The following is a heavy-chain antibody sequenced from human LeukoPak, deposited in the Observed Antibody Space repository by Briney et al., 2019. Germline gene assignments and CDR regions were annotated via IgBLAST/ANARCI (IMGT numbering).Heavy chain of an antibody. V-gene: IGHV3-9*01. Sequence: PGRSLRLSCAASGFTFDDYAMHWVRQAPGKGLEWVSGISWNSGSIGYADSVKGRFTISRDNAKNSLYLQMNSLRVEDTAMYFCASVRLPGDAFDIWGQGTRVTVSS. J-gene: IGHJ3*02. D-gene: IGHD5/OR15-5a*01. CDR1: GFTFDDYA. CDR2: ISWNSGSI. CDR3: ASVRLPGDAFDI.